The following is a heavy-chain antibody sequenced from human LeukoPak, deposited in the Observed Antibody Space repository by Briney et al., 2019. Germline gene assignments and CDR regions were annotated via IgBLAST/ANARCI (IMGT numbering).Heavy chain of an antibody. Sequence: SETLSLTCTVSGGSISSYYWSWIRQPAGKGLEWIGRIYGSGTTTYNPSLKSRVSMSVDTSRNQFSLNLRYVTAADTAVYYCARDSGTTGEVKFDPWGQGALVTVSS. CDR3: ARDSGTTGEVKFDP. CDR1: GGSISSYY. J-gene: IGHJ5*02. D-gene: IGHD3-10*01. V-gene: IGHV4-4*07. CDR2: IYGSGTT.